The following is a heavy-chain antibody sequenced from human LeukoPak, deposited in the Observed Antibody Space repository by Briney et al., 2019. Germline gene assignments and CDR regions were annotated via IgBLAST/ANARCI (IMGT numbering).Heavy chain of an antibody. CDR2: IRSKANSYAT. V-gene: IGHV3-73*01. Sequence: GGSLRLSCAASGFTFSGSAMHWVRQASGKGLEWVGRIRSKANSYATAYAASVKGRFTISRDDSKNTAYLQMNSLKTEDTAVYCCIGEGAFDIWGQGTMVTVSS. J-gene: IGHJ3*02. CDR3: IGEGAFDI. CDR1: GFTFSGSA.